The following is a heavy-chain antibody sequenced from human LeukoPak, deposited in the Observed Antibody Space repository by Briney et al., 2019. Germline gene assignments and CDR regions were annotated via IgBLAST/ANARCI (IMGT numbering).Heavy chain of an antibody. CDR1: GFTFSSYS. V-gene: IGHV3-21*01. D-gene: IGHD1-26*01. CDR2: ISSSYSDI. Sequence: GGSLRLSCAASGFTFSSYSMNWVRQAPGKGLEWVSSISSSYSDIHYAHSVKGRFTTPRENPKTPLYLQMNSLRAEDTAVYYCASGRSAGATTSADYWGQGTLVTVSS. CDR3: ASGRSAGATTSADY. J-gene: IGHJ4*02.